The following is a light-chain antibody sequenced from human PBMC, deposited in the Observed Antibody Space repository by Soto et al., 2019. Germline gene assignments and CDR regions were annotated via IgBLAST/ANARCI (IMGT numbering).Light chain of an antibody. Sequence: QLVLTQPPSVSGAPGQRVTISCTGSSSNIGAGYDVHWYQQLPGTAPKLLIYGNSNRPSGVPDRFSGSKSGNSASLAITGLQAEDEADYYCQSYDSSLSGHVVFGGGTKLTVL. CDR1: SSNIGAGYD. CDR3: QSYDSSLSGHVV. V-gene: IGLV1-40*01. CDR2: GNS. J-gene: IGLJ2*01.